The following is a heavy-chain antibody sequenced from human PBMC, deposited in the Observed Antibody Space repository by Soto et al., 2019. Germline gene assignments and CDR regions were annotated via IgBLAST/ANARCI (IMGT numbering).Heavy chain of an antibody. CDR2: MNPNSGNT. D-gene: IGHD6-19*01. V-gene: IGHV1-8*01. CDR3: ARGPPGWISVRSSGWYRGGYAFDI. Sequence: GASVKVSCKASGYTFTSYDINWVRQATGQGLEWMGWMNPNSGNTGYAQKFQGRVTMTRNTSISTAYMELSSLRSEDTAVYYCARGPPGWISVRSSGWYRGGYAFDIWGQGTMVTVSS. CDR1: GYTFTSYD. J-gene: IGHJ3*02.